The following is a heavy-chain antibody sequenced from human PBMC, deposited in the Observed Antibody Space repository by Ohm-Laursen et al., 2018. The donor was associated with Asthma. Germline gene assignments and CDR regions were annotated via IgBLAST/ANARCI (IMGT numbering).Heavy chain of an antibody. CDR1: EFTFSLYS. CDR2: ISTASTFI. Sequence: SLRLSCAAPEFTFSLYSMNWVRQVPGKGLEWVASISTASTFIYYADSVRGRFTTSRDNAKNPVYLQMNSLRAEDTALYYCARIGPEWELPGREYSLHHWGQGTQVTVSS. V-gene: IGHV3-21*01. D-gene: IGHD1-26*01. CDR3: ARIGPEWELPGREYSLHH. J-gene: IGHJ1*01.